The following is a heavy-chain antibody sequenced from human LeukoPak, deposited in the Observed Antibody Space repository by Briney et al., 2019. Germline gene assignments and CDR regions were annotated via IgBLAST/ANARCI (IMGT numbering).Heavy chain of an antibody. CDR1: GFTFTSSA. Sequence: SVKVSCKASGFTFTSSAVQWVRQARGQRLEWIGWIVIGSGNTNYAQKFQERVTITRDMSTSTAYMELSSLRSEDTAVYYCAAPSGWPYYYGMDVWGQGTTVTVSS. D-gene: IGHD6-25*01. J-gene: IGHJ6*02. V-gene: IGHV1-58*01. CDR2: IVIGSGNT. CDR3: AAPSGWPYYYGMDV.